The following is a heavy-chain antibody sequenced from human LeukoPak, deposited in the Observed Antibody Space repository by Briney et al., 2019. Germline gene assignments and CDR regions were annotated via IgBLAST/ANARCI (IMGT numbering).Heavy chain of an antibody. D-gene: IGHD6-13*01. CDR3: ARGLYTVIAASALTNWFDP. Sequence: PSETLSLTCAVYGGSFSGYYWSWIGQPPGKGLEWIGEINHSGSTNYNPSLKSRVTISVDTSKNQFSPKLSSVTAADTAVYYCARGLYTVIAASALTNWFDPWGQGTLVTVSS. CDR2: INHSGST. CDR1: GGSFSGYY. J-gene: IGHJ5*02. V-gene: IGHV4-34*01.